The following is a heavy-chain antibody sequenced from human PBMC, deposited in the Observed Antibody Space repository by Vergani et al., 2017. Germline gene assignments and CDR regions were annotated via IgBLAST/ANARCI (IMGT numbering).Heavy chain of an antibody. CDR3: ARDSCSGGSCYPYYFDY. J-gene: IGHJ4*02. V-gene: IGHV3-33*01. CDR1: GFTFSSYG. CDR2: IWYDGSNK. D-gene: IGHD2-15*01. Sequence: QVQLVESGGGVVQPGRSLRLSCAASGFTFSSYGMHWVRQAPGKGLEWVAVIWYDGSNKYYADSVKGRFTISRDNSKNTLYLQMNSLRAEDTAVYYCARDSCSGGSCYPYYFDYGGQGTLVTVSA.